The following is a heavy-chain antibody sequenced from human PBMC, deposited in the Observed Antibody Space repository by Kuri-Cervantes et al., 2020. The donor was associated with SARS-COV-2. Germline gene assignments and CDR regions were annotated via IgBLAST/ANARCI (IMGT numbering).Heavy chain of an antibody. V-gene: IGHV3-9*01. D-gene: IGHD3-22*01. CDR1: GFTFDDYA. J-gene: IGHJ4*02. CDR2: INWNSGSI. CDR3: AKDGRVVVTEYYFDY. Sequence: SLKIPCAASGFTFDDYAMHWVRQAPGKGLEWVSGINWNSGSIAYADSVKGRFTISRDNAKNSLYLQMNSLRAEDTALYYCAKDGRVVVTEYYFDYWGQGTLVTVSS.